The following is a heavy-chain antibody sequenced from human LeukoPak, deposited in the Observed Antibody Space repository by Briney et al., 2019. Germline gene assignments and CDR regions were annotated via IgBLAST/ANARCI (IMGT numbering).Heavy chain of an antibody. CDR1: DGSISSYY. CDR3: ARSGWFGEFQDAFDI. J-gene: IGHJ3*02. D-gene: IGHD3-10*01. Sequence: PSETLSLTCTVSDGSISSYYWSWIRQPPGKGLEWIAYVHYSGSTNYNPSLKSRVTISVDTSKNQFSLKLSSVTAADTAVYYCARSGWFGEFQDAFDIWGQGTMVTVSS. V-gene: IGHV4-59*01. CDR2: VHYSGST.